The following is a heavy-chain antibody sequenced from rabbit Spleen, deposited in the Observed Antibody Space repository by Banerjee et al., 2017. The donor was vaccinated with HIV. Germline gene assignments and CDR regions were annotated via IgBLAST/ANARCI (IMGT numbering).Heavy chain of an antibody. CDR3: ARDTSTSFSSYGMDL. Sequence: QSLEESGGDLVKPGASLTLTCTASGFDFSSNAMCWVRQAPGKGLEWIACIDVGSSGSTNYATWAKGRFTISKTSSTTVTLQMTSLTAADTATYFCARDTSTSFSSYGMDLWGPGTLVTVS. CDR2: IDVGSSGST. V-gene: IGHV1S40*01. CDR1: GFDFSSNA. D-gene: IGHD1-1*01. J-gene: IGHJ6*01.